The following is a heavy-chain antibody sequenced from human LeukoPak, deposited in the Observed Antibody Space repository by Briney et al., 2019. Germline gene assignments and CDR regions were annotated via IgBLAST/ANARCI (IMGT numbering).Heavy chain of an antibody. CDR2: MNPNGGNT. V-gene: IGHV1-8*01. J-gene: IGHJ6*03. D-gene: IGHD2-2*01. Sequence: GASVKVSCKASGYTFTSYDINWVRQATGQGLEWMGWMNPNGGNTGYAQKFQGRVTMTRNTSISTAYMELNSLRAEDTAVYYCARASFVPAAMSYYYYMDVWGKGTTVTVSS. CDR1: GYTFTSYD. CDR3: ARASFVPAAMSYYYYMDV.